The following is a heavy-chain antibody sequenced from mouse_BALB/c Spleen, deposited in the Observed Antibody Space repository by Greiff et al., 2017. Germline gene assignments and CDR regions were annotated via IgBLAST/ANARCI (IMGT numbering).Heavy chain of an antibody. D-gene: IGHD1-1*01. V-gene: IGHV5-9-3*01. CDR3: ARHASYYYGSGGFAY. CDR1: GFTFSSYA. CDR2: ISSGGSYT. J-gene: IGHJ3*01. Sequence: DVHLVESGGGLVKPGGSLKLSCVASGFTFSSYAMSWVRQTPEKRLEWVATISSGGSYTYYPDSVKGRFTISRDNAKNTLYLQMSSLRSEDTAMYYCARHASYYYGSGGFAYWGQGTLVTVSA.